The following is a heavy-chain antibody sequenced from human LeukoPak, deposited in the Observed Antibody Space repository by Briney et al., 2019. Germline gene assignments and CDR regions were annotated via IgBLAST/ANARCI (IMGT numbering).Heavy chain of an antibody. CDR1: GFTFSSYG. Sequence: PVGSLRLSCAASGFTFSSYGMHWVRQAPGKGLEWVAVIWYDGSNKYYADSVKGRFTISRDKSKNTLYLQMNSLRAEDTAVYYCARGNTAMVTWGQGTMATVSS. CDR2: IWYDGSNK. V-gene: IGHV3-33*01. J-gene: IGHJ4*03. D-gene: IGHD5-18*01. CDR3: ARGNTAMVT.